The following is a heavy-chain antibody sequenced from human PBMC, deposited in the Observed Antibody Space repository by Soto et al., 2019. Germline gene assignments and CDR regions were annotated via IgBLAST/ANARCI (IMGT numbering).Heavy chain of an antibody. V-gene: IGHV4-31*03. J-gene: IGHJ4*02. CDR3: ASFSSNHLRL. D-gene: IGHD6-6*01. CDR1: GGSISSGGYS. CDR2: LSYSGST. Sequence: LSLTCTVSGGSISSGGYSWSWIRQHPGKGLEWIGHLSYSGSTHYNPSLKSRVTISVDTSKNQFSLKLSAVTAADTAVYFCASFSSNHLRLWGRGNLVTVSS.